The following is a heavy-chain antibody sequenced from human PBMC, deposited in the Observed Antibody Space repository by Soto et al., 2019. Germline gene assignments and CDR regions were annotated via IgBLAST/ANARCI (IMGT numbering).Heavy chain of an antibody. D-gene: IGHD3-10*01. V-gene: IGHV3-74*01. CDR3: ARSGSGSHQSV. Sequence: EVQLVESGGGLVQPGGSLRLSCAASGFTFSSYWMHWVRQAPGKGLVWVSRLNSDGRSTSYADSVNGRFTISSDNAKNTLYLQMKSLRAGDTAVYYCARSGSGSHQSVLGQGTTVTVAS. CDR2: LNSDGRST. J-gene: IGHJ6*02. CDR1: GFTFSSYW.